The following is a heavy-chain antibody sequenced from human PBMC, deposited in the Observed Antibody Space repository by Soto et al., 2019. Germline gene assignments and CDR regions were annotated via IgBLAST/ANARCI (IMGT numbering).Heavy chain of an antibody. V-gene: IGHV3-23*01. J-gene: IGHJ3*02. Sequence: GGSLRLSCAASGFTFSSYAMSWVRQARGKGLEWVSAISGSGGSTYYADSVKDRFTISRDNSKNTLYLQMNSLRAEDTAVYYCAGSEEWELLDAFDIWGQGTMVTVSS. D-gene: IGHD1-26*01. CDR1: GFTFSSYA. CDR3: AGSEEWELLDAFDI. CDR2: ISGSGGST.